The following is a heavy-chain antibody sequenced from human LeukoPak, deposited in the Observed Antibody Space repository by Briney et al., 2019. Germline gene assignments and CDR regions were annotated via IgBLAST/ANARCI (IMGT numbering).Heavy chain of an antibody. D-gene: IGHD6-19*01. J-gene: IGHJ4*02. CDR1: GFTFSSYA. CDR3: AREYSSARAFDY. Sequence: GGSLRLSCAASGFTFSSYAMHWVRQAPGKGREWVAVISYDGSNKYYADSVKGRFTISRDNSKNTLYLQMNSLRAEDTAVYYCAREYSSARAFDYGGQGTLVTVPA. V-gene: IGHV3-30-3*01. CDR2: ISYDGSNK.